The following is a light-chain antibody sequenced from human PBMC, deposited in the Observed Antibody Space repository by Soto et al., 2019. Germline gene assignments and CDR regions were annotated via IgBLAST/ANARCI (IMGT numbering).Light chain of an antibody. Sequence: QSVLTQPPSVYGAPGQRVTISCTGSSSNIGAGYVVHWYQQLPGAAPKLLIFSDNNRPSGVPDRFSGSKSGISASLAITGLQTEDEADYYCQTYDNNSDYVFGTGTKVTVL. V-gene: IGLV1-40*01. CDR1: SSNIGAGYV. CDR3: QTYDNNSDYV. CDR2: SDN. J-gene: IGLJ1*01.